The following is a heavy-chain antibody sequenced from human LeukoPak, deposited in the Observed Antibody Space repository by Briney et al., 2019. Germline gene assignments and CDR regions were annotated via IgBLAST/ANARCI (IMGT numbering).Heavy chain of an antibody. CDR1: GYSISSGHF. J-gene: IGHJ4*02. CDR3: ASVGGGSPY. V-gene: IGHV4-38-2*02. D-gene: IGHD3-16*01. Sequence: SETLSLTCTVSGYSISSGHFWSWIRQPPGKGLEWIGSIYGSGTTYYDPPLRSRVSISTDTSKNHFSLELSSVTAADTAVYYCASVGGGSPYWGQGTLVTVSS. CDR2: IYGSGTT.